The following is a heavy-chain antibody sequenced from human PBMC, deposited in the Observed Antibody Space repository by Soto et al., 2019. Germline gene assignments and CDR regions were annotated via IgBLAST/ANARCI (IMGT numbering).Heavy chain of an antibody. V-gene: IGHV3-9*01. CDR3: AKGAPTGYRSSWSGTDY. CDR2: ISWNSGSI. D-gene: IGHD6-13*01. Sequence: PGGSLRLSCAASGFTFDDYAMHWVRQAPGKGLEWVSGISWNSGSIGYADSVKGRFTISRDNAKNSLYLQMNSLRAEDTALYYCAKGAPTGYRSSWSGTDYWGQGTLVTVSS. J-gene: IGHJ4*02. CDR1: GFTFDDYA.